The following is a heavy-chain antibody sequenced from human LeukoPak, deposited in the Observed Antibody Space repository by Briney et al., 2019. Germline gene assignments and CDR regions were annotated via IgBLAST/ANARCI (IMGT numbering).Heavy chain of an antibody. CDR3: ARLAGGDYEYYYYYYMDV. Sequence: SETLSLTCAVYGGSFSGYYWSWIRQPPGKGLEWIGEINHSGSTNYNPSLKSRVTISVDTSKNQFSLKLSSVTAADTAVYYCARLAGGDYEYYYYYYMDVWGKGTTVTISS. CDR2: INHSGST. CDR1: GGSFSGYY. D-gene: IGHD4-17*01. V-gene: IGHV4-34*01. J-gene: IGHJ6*03.